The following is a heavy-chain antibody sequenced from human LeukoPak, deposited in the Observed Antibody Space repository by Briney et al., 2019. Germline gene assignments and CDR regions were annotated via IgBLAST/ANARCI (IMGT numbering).Heavy chain of an antibody. CDR1: GFTFSSYW. V-gene: IGHV3-74*01. CDR3: ARDRGYCTNGVCYSYGMDV. Sequence: GGSLRPSCAASGFTFSSYWMHWVRQAPGKGLVWVSRINSDGSSTNYADAVKGRFTISRDNAKNTLYLQMNSLRAEDTAVYYCARDRGYCTNGVCYSYGMDVWGQGTTVTVSS. CDR2: INSDGSST. J-gene: IGHJ6*02. D-gene: IGHD2-8*01.